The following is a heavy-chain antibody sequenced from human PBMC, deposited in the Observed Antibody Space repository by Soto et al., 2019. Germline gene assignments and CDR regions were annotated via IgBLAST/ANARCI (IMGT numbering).Heavy chain of an antibody. CDR2: ISSSSSYI. J-gene: IGHJ6*02. CDR3: AKSSTAEYYYYGMDV. Sequence: GGSLRLSCAASGFTFDDYAMHWVRQAPGKGLEWVSSISSSSSYIYYADSVKGRFTISRDNAKNTVYLQMNSLRPEDTAVYYCAKSSTAEYYYYGMDVWGQGTTVTVSS. CDR1: GFTFDDYA. V-gene: IGHV3-21*01. D-gene: IGHD4-4*01.